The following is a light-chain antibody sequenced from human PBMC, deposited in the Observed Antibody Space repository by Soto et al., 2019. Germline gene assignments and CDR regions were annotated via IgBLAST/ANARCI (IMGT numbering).Light chain of an antibody. CDR1: QGVGSNY. CDR2: GAS. CDR3: QQYGSSPWT. V-gene: IGKV3-20*01. Sequence: EIVLTQSPGTLSSSPGERATLSCKASQGVGSNYLAWYQQKPGQAPRPLIYGASSRATGIPDRFSGSGSGADFTLTISRLEPEDCAVYYCQQYGSSPWTFGQGTTVEIK. J-gene: IGKJ1*01.